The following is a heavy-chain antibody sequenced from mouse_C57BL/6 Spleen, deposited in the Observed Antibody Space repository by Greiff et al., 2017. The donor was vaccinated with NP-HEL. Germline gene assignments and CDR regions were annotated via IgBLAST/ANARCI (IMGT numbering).Heavy chain of an antibody. J-gene: IGHJ3*01. CDR1: GFTFSSYA. CDR3: ARDLMVPTAY. D-gene: IGHD2-3*01. V-gene: IGHV5-4*01. Sequence: EVKLVESGGGLVKPGGSLKLSCAASGFTFSSYAMSWVRQTPEKRLEWVATISDGGSYTYYPDNVKGRFTISRDNAKNNLYLQMSHLKSEDTAMYYCARDLMVPTAYWGQGTLVTVSA. CDR2: ISDGGSYT.